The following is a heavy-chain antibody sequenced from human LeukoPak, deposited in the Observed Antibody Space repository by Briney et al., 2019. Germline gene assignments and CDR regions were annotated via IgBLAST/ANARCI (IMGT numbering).Heavy chain of an antibody. CDR2: ISRNSGAI. D-gene: IGHD2-21*02. V-gene: IGHV3-9*01. Sequence: GRSLRLSCAASAFTFDDYAMHWVRQAPGKGLEWVSGISRNSGAIGYADSVKGRFTISRGNAKNSLFLQMNSLQDEDTALYFCAKGISVTDYYYGMDVWGQGTTVTVSS. CDR3: AKGISVTDYYYGMDV. CDR1: AFTFDDYA. J-gene: IGHJ6*02.